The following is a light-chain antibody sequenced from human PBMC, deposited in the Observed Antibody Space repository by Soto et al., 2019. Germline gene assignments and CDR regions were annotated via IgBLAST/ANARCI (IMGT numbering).Light chain of an antibody. J-gene: IGKJ1*01. V-gene: IGKV1-5*03. CDR3: QQYNSYPWT. CDR2: KAS. CDR1: QSISSW. Sequence: DILMTQSPSTLSASVGDRVTITCRASQSISSWLAWYQQKPGKAPKLLIYKASSLETGVPSRFSGSRSGTEFTLTISSLQPDDFATYFCQQYNSYPWTFGQGTKVEIK.